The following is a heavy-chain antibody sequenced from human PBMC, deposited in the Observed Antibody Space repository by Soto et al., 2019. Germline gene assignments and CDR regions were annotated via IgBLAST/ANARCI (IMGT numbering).Heavy chain of an antibody. CDR2: IYNSGTT. CDR3: ARVSMSTVSWGFDP. D-gene: IGHD4-4*01. J-gene: IGHJ5*02. V-gene: IGHV4-59*01. CDR1: GDSITSNH. Sequence: SETLSLTCAVSGDSITSNHWNWIRQPPGRGLEWIGYIYNSGTTKYNPSLKSRVIISVDTSKNQLSLKLSSVTAADTAVYYCARVSMSTVSWGFDPWGQGALVTVSS.